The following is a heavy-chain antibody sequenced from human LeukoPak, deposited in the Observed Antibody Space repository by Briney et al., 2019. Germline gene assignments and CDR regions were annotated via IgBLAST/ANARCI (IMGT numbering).Heavy chain of an antibody. Sequence: GGSLRLSCAASGFTFSSYWMSWVRQAPGKGLEWVANIEQDGSEKYYVDSVKGRFTISRDNAKNSLYLQMNSLRAEDTAVYYCARDAIAVAPYSHFDYWGQGTLVTVSS. CDR2: IEQDGSEK. CDR1: GFTFSSYW. CDR3: ARDAIAVAPYSHFDY. J-gene: IGHJ4*02. V-gene: IGHV3-7*01. D-gene: IGHD6-19*01.